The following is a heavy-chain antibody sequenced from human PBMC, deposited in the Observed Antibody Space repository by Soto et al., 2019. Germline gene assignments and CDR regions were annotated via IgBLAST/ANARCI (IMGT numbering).Heavy chain of an antibody. Sequence: SETLSLTCTVSGGSISSSSYYWGWIRQPPGKGLEWIGSIYYSGSTYYNPSLKSRVTISVDTSKNQFSLKLSSVTAADTAVYYCARYQLYGDYFDYWGQGTLVTVSS. CDR2: IYYSGST. J-gene: IGHJ4*02. V-gene: IGHV4-39*01. CDR1: GGSISSSSYY. CDR3: ARYQLYGDYFDY. D-gene: IGHD4-17*01.